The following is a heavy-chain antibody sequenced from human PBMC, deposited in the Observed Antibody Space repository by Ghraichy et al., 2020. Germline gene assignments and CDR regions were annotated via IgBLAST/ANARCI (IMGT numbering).Heavy chain of an antibody. Sequence: GESLNISCAASGFTVSSSYMSWVRQVPGKGLEWVSLIDSGGNTYYADSVKGRFTISRDNSKNSLYLPMNSLRAEDTAVYYCARSGSGGDFDYWGQGTLVTVSS. V-gene: IGHV3-53*01. J-gene: IGHJ4*02. D-gene: IGHD3-3*01. CDR2: IDSGGNT. CDR3: ARSGSGGDFDY. CDR1: GFTVSSSY.